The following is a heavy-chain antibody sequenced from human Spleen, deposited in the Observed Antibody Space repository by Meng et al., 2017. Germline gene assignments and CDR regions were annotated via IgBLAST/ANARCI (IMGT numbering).Heavy chain of an antibody. CDR1: GGSFSDYY. V-gene: IGHV4-34*01. J-gene: IGHJ4*02. CDR2: INHSGST. CDR3: ARGPTTMAHDFDY. D-gene: IGHD4-11*01. Sequence: QGQLQQWGAGLLNPSETLAPTCVVSGGSFSDYYWSWIRQPPGKGLEWIGEINHSGSTNYNPSLESRATISVDTSQNNLSLKLSSVTAADSAVYYCARGPTTMAHDFDYWGQGTLVTVSS.